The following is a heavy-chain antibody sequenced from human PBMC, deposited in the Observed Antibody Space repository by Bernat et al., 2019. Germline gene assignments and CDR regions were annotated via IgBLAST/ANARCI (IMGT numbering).Heavy chain of an antibody. CDR1: GFTFSSYG. Sequence: QVQLVESGGGVVQPGRSLRLSCAASGFTFSSYGMHWVRQAPGKGLEWVAAIWYDGSNKYYADSVKGRFTISRDNSKNTLYLKMNSLRAEDTAVYYCARGPSSYYFDYWGQGTLVTVSS. CDR3: ARGPSSYYFDY. D-gene: IGHD6-6*01. V-gene: IGHV3-33*01. J-gene: IGHJ4*02. CDR2: IWYDGSNK.